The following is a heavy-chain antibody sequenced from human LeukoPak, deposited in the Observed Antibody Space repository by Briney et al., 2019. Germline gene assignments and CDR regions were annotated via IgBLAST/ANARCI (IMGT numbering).Heavy chain of an antibody. CDR1: GASVGSSSYY. CDR2: MYYNGAI. D-gene: IGHD3-16*02. V-gene: IGHV4-39*02. Sequence: SEALSLTCTVSGASVGSSSYYWGWIRQTPERGLEWIVSMYYNGAIYYNPSLKSRVSISTDKAKSLFSLKLSSVTAADTAVYYCASHYIWGSYRYIDNWGQGTLVTVSS. J-gene: IGHJ4*02. CDR3: ASHYIWGSYRYIDN.